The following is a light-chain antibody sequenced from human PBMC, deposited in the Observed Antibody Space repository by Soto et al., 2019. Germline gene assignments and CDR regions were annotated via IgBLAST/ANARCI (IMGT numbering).Light chain of an antibody. CDR1: QGIASA. V-gene: IGKV1-13*02. Sequence: AIQLTQSPSSLPASVGDRVNITCRASQGIASALAWYQQKPGKAPKLLMYDASTLESGVPSRFSGSGSATGFPLPISGLQPEDFATYYWQKFNSYPPAFGGGTKIEI. CDR2: DAS. CDR3: QKFNSYPPA. J-gene: IGKJ4*01.